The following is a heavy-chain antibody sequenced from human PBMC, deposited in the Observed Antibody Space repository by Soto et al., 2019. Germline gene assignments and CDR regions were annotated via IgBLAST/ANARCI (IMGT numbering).Heavy chain of an antibody. Sequence: GGSLRLSCAASGFTFSNAWMTWVRQAPGKGLEWVGRIKSKADGGTTYYAAPVNGRFTISRDDSKNVVCLQMNSLKTEDTAVYYCTTTGTIDYWGQGTLVTVSS. CDR3: TTTGTIDY. D-gene: IGHD1-1*01. CDR2: IKSKADGGTT. CDR1: GFTFSNAW. V-gene: IGHV3-15*01. J-gene: IGHJ4*02.